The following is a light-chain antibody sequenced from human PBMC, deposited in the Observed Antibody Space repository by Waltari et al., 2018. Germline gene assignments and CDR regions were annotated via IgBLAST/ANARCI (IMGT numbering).Light chain of an antibody. CDR2: GAS. CDR1: QSVGSWY. Sequence: EIVLTQSPGTLSLSPGERATLSCRDSQSVGSWYLAWYQQKPGQAPRLLIYGASSRATGSPDRFSCSGSGTEFTLIIRRLEPEDFAVYSCQQYGNSPRTFGQGTKVEIK. V-gene: IGKV3-20*01. CDR3: QQYGNSPRT. J-gene: IGKJ1*01.